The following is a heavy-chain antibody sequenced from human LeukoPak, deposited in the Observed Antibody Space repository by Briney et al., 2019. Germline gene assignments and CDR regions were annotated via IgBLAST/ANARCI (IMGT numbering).Heavy chain of an antibody. Sequence: SVKVSCKASGGTFSNYAISWVRQAPGQGLEWMGGIIPIFGTTSSAQELQGRVTFTADKSTSTAYMELSSLRSEDTAVYYCASPPVGGAFDIWGQGTMVTVPS. CDR2: IIPIFGTT. D-gene: IGHD3-16*01. CDR1: GGTFSNYA. J-gene: IGHJ3*02. V-gene: IGHV1-69*06. CDR3: ASPPVGGAFDI.